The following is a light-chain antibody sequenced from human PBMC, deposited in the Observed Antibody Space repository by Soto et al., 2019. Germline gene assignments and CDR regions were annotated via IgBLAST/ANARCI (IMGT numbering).Light chain of an antibody. CDR2: KAS. CDR1: QSISTW. CDR3: QQYNTYSRT. J-gene: IGKJ2*02. V-gene: IGKV1-5*03. Sequence: DIQMTQSPSTLSASVGDRVTITCRASQSISTWLAWYQHKPGKAPKLLIYKASSLEGGVPSRFSGSGSGTEFTLTISSLQPDDCATYYCQQYNTYSRTFGQGTKVETK.